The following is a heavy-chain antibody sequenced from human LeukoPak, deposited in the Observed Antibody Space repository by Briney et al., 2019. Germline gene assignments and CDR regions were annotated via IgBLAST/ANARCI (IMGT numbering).Heavy chain of an antibody. V-gene: IGHV5-51*01. Sequence: GESLKISCKGSGYNFTSYWIGWVRQMPGKGLEWMGIIYPGDSDTRYSPSFQGQVTISADKSISTAYLQWSSLKASDTAMYYCARSPLSGYSHGTWFDPWGQGTLVTVSS. J-gene: IGHJ5*02. CDR2: IYPGDSDT. CDR3: ARSPLSGYSHGTWFDP. CDR1: GYNFTSYW. D-gene: IGHD5-18*01.